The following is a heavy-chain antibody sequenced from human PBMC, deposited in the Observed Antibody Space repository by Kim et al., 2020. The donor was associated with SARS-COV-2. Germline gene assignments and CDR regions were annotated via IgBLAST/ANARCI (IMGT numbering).Heavy chain of an antibody. J-gene: IGHJ1*01. CDR2: ISGSSDAI. D-gene: IGHD3-22*01. CDR1: GFIFGSYS. Sequence: GGSLRLSCVGSGFIFGSYSMNWVRQAPGKGLEWVSYISGSSDAIYYADSVKGRFTVSRVNAKNSLYLQMNSLRDEDTAVYYCARFIGDCIDGSCYFEY. CDR3: ARFIGDCIDGSCYFEY. V-gene: IGHV3-48*02.